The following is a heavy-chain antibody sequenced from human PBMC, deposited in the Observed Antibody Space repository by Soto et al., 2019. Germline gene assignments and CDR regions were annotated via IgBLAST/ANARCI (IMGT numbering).Heavy chain of an antibody. J-gene: IGHJ4*02. D-gene: IGHD3-22*01. V-gene: IGHV4-4*02. CDR1: GGSISSSNW. CDR3: ARRGFYYYDSSGYYGFDY. Sequence: SETLSLTXAVSGGSISSSNWWSWVRQPPGKGLEWIGEIYHSGSTNYNPSLKSRVTISVDKSKNQFSLKLSSVTAADTAVYYCARRGFYYYDSSGYYGFDYWGQGTLVTV. CDR2: IYHSGST.